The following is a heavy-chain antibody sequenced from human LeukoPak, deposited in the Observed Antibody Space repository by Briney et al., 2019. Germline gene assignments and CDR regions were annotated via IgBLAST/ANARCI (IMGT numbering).Heavy chain of an antibody. Sequence: SETLSRTGAGYGGSFSGYYWSWIRQPPGKGLEWIGEINHSGSTNYNPSLKSRVTISVDTSKNQFSLKLSSVTAADTAVYYCARGRSSGYYYVPSFHFDYWGQGTLVTVSS. CDR2: INHSGST. J-gene: IGHJ4*02. CDR3: ARGRSSGYYYVPSFHFDY. D-gene: IGHD3-22*01. V-gene: IGHV4-34*01. CDR1: GGSFSGYY.